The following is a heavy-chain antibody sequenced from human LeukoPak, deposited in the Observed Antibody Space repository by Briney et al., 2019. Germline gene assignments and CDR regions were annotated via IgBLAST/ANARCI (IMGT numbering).Heavy chain of an antibody. CDR2: TYYRSKWYN. CDR3: ARDFGSDWSNWFDP. Sequence: SQTLSLTCAIPGDSVSSNSAAWNWIRQSPSRGLEWLGRTYYRSKWYNDYAVSEKSRITINPDTSKNQFSLQLNSATPEDTAVYYCARDFGSDWSNWFDPWGQGTLVTVSS. V-gene: IGHV6-1*01. CDR1: GDSVSSNSAA. D-gene: IGHD6-19*01. J-gene: IGHJ5*02.